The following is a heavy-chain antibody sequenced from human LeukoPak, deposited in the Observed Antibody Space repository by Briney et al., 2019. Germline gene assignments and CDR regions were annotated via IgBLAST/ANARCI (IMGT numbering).Heavy chain of an antibody. CDR2: MNPNSGDT. J-gene: IGHJ5*02. CDR1: GYTFTSYG. Sequence: ASVKVSCKASGYTFTSYGISWVRQSTGQGLEWMGWMNPNSGDTGYAEKFQGRVTMTRNTSISTAYMELSSLTSEDTAVYYCARDNDYRNWFDPWGQGTLVTVSS. D-gene: IGHD4-11*01. CDR3: ARDNDYRNWFDP. V-gene: IGHV1-8*02.